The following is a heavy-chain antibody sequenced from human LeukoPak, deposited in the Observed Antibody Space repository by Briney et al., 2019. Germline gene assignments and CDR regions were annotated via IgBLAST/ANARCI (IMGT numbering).Heavy chain of an antibody. Sequence: ASVKVSCKASGYTFTGYYMHWVRQAPGQGLEWMGWINPDSGGPNFAQKFQGRVTMTRDTSISTAYMELSRLRSDDTAVYYCGRDFRDSLDYWGQGTPVTVSS. CDR1: GYTFTGYY. J-gene: IGHJ4*02. CDR2: INPDSGGP. V-gene: IGHV1-2*02. CDR3: GRDFRDSLDY.